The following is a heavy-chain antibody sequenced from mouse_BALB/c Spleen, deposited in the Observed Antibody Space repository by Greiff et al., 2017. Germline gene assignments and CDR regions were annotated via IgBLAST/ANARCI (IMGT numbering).Heavy chain of an antibody. CDR2: ISYSGST. CDR1: GDSITSGY. Sequence: EVQLVESGPSLVKPSQTLSLTCSVTGDSITSGYWNWIRKFPGNKLEYMGYISYSGSTYYNPSLKSRISITRDTSKNQYYLQLNSVTTEDTATYYCARYLYDGYYVWYFDVWGAGTTVTVSA. V-gene: IGHV3-8*02. J-gene: IGHJ1*01. D-gene: IGHD2-3*01. CDR3: ARYLYDGYYVWYFDV.